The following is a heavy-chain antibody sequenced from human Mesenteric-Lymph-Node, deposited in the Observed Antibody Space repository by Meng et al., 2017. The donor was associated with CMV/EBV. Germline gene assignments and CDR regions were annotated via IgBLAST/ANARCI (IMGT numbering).Heavy chain of an antibody. D-gene: IGHD3-22*01. CDR3: ARDLGLYHSLLTDYYAY. Sequence: YTFNGYYMHWVRQAPGQGLEWMGWINPNSGGTNYAQKFQGWVTMTRDTSISTVYMQLNGLRSDDTAVYYCARDLGLYHSLLTDYYAYWGQGTLVTVSS. V-gene: IGHV1-2*04. J-gene: IGHJ4*02. CDR2: INPNSGGT. CDR1: YTFNGYY.